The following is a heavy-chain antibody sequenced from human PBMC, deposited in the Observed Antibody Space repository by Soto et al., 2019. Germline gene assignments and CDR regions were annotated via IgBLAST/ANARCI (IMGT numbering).Heavy chain of an antibody. CDR1: AVPIHSSHSP. CDR2: VYHNGGA. CDR3: GRVGEGATRHTDQDL. J-gene: IGHJ1*01. D-gene: IGHD3-16*01. V-gene: IGHV4-39*02. Sequence: PSETLSLTCTLSAVPIHSSHSPWAWIRQPPEKGLEFIGSVYHNGGAHYNSSLKSRVTISVDTAHPQLSLRMRSLTAADMAVHYCGRVGEGATRHTDQDLWGKGMRVT.